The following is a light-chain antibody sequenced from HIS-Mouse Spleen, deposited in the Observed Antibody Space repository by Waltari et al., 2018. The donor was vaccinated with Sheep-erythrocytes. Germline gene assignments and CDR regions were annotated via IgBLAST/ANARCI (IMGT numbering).Light chain of an antibody. J-gene: IGLJ3*02. V-gene: IGLV3-1*01. CDR1: TFGDKH. Sequence: SSELTQPPSVSVSPGQTASIPSPGATFGDKHASWYQQKPGQSPVLVIYQDTKRPSGIPERFSGSKSGNTASLTISGLQAEDEADYYCCSYAGSSTPWVFGGGTKLTVL. CDR3: CSYAGSSTPWV. CDR2: QDT.